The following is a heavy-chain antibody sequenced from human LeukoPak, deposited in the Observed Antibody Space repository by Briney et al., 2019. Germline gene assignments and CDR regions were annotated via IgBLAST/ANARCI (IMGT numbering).Heavy chain of an antibody. Sequence: GASVKVSCKASGYTFTSYGISWVRQAPGQGLEWMGWISAYNGNTNYAQKLQGRVTMTTDTSTSTAYMELRSLRSDDTAVYYCARDPGYNTLPDYGGNWDFDYWGQGTLVTVSS. CDR2: ISAYNGNT. D-gene: IGHD4-23*01. V-gene: IGHV1-18*01. J-gene: IGHJ4*02. CDR1: GYTFTSYG. CDR3: ARDPGYNTLPDYGGNWDFDY.